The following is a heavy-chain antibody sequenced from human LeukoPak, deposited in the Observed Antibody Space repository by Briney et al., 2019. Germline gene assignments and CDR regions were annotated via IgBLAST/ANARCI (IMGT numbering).Heavy chain of an antibody. CDR3: AREAWGRYLDY. D-gene: IGHD7-27*01. J-gene: IGHJ4*02. CDR2: INAGTGNT. V-gene: IGHV1-3*01. Sequence: EASVKVSCKASGYTFTSYTMHWVRQAPGQRLEWMGWINAGTGNTKYSQKDQGRVTISRDTSASTAYMELSSLRSEDTAVYYCAREAWGRYLDYWGQGTLVTASS. CDR1: GYTFTSYT.